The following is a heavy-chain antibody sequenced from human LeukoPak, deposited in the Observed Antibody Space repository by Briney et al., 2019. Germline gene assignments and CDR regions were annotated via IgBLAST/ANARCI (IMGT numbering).Heavy chain of an antibody. CDR2: INPNSGGT. V-gene: IGHV1-69*10. D-gene: IGHD6-13*01. CDR3: ARAPPHSSSQKEYYYYYYMDV. J-gene: IGHJ6*03. Sequence: ASVKVSCKASGGTFSNYAISWVRQAPGQGLEWMGWINPNSGGTNYAQKFQGRVTITADKSTSTAYMELSSLRSEDTAVYYCARAPPHSSSQKEYYYYYYMDVWGKGTTVTVSS. CDR1: GGTFSNYA.